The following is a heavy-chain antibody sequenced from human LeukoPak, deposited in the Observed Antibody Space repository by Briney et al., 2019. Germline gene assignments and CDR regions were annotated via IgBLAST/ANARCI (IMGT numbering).Heavy chain of an antibody. V-gene: IGHV3-53*01. CDR3: ARGDITMVRGVIIPSLDY. D-gene: IGHD3-10*01. J-gene: IGHJ4*02. CDR2: IYSGGST. Sequence: GGSLRLSCAASGFTVSSNYMSWVRQAPGKGLEWVSVIYSGGSTYYADSVKGRFTISRDNSKNTLYLQMNSLRAEDTAVYYCARGDITMVRGVIIPSLDYWGQGTLVTVSS. CDR1: GFTVSSNY.